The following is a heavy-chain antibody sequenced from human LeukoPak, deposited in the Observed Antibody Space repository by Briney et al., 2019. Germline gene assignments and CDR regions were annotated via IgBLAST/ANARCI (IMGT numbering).Heavy chain of an antibody. V-gene: IGHV3-7*01. Sequence: GGSLRLSCAASGFTFSTYWMSWVRQAPGKGLEWVANIRQDGSDKCYVDSVKGRFTISRDNAKNSLYLQMNSLRAEDTAVYYCARDGGSAIPFDYWGQGTLVTVSS. J-gene: IGHJ4*02. CDR3: ARDGGSAIPFDY. CDR1: GFTFSTYW. CDR2: IRQDGSDK.